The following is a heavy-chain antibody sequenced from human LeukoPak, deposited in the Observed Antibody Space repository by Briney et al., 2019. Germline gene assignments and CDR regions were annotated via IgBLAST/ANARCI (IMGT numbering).Heavy chain of an antibody. Sequence: GASVKVSCKASGYTFTGYDMHWVRQAPGQGLEWLGRINPNSGGTNYAQKFQGRVTMTRDTSISTAYMELSRLRSDDTAVYYCATLFGVDFGYWGQGTLVTVSS. CDR3: ATLFGVDFGY. CDR2: INPNSGGT. V-gene: IGHV1-2*06. CDR1: GYTFTGYD. J-gene: IGHJ4*02. D-gene: IGHD3-3*01.